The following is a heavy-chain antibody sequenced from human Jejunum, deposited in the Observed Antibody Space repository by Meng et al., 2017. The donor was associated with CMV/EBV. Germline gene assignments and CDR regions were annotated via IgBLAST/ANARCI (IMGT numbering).Heavy chain of an antibody. J-gene: IGHJ6*02. CDR2: IRHDGTTK. CDR3: AKDKVLVSPYYYGMDV. CDR1: TFSSYG. Sequence: TFSSYGMHWVRQAPGKGLEGVAFIRHDGTTKYHADSVKGRFTISRDNSKNTPYLQMDNLRVEDTAVYYCAKDKVLVSPYYYGMDVWGQGTTVTVSS. D-gene: IGHD2-2*01. V-gene: IGHV3-30*02.